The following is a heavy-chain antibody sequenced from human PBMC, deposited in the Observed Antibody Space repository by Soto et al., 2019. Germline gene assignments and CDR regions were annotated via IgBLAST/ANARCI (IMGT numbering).Heavy chain of an antibody. CDR1: GGSISPYY. Sequence: QVQLQESGPGLVKPSETLSLTCTVSGGSISPYYWSWIRQSPGKRLEWIAYIYYSGSTNYNPSLKSRVTISLDASKNQCSLKLPSVTAADTAVYDCARDAPGSSWLEYWGQGTLVTVSS. CDR2: IYYSGST. D-gene: IGHD6-13*01. V-gene: IGHV4-59*01. J-gene: IGHJ4*02. CDR3: ARDAPGSSWLEY.